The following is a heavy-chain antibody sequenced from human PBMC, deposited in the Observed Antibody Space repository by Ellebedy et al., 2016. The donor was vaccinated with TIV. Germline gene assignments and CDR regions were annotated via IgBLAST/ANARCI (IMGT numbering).Heavy chain of an antibody. CDR2: INPSGGST. CDR1: GYTFTGYY. CDR3: AILMRGLTPLDY. D-gene: IGHD3-10*01. Sequence: ASVKVSCKASGYTFTGYYMHWVRQAPGQGLEWMGIINPSGGSTSYAQKFQGRVTMTRDTSTSTVYMELSSLRSEDTAMYYCAILMRGLTPLDYWGQGTLVTVSS. J-gene: IGHJ4*02. V-gene: IGHV1-46*01.